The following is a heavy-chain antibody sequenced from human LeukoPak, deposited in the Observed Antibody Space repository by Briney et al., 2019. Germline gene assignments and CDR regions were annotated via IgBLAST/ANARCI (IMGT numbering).Heavy chain of an antibody. D-gene: IGHD4-23*01. V-gene: IGHV4-34*01. CDR3: ARAGFPVDYFDY. J-gene: IGHJ4*02. CDR1: GGSFSGYY. Sequence: SETLSLTCAVYGGSFSGYYWSWIRQPPGKGLEWIGEINHSGSTNYNPSLKSRVTISVDTSKNQFSLELSSVTAADTAVYYCARAGFPVDYFDYWGQGTLVTVSS. CDR2: INHSGST.